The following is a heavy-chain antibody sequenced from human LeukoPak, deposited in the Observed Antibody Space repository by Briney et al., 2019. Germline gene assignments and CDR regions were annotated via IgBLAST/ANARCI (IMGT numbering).Heavy chain of an antibody. CDR1: GYTLTELS. D-gene: IGHD6-13*01. Sequence: ASVKVSCKVSGYTLTELSMHWVRQAPGKGLEWMGGFDREDGETIYAQKFQGRVTMTEDTSTDTDYMELSSLRSEDTAVYYRATVGSGYSRSWYWFDPWGQGTLVTVSS. J-gene: IGHJ5*02. CDR2: FDREDGET. CDR3: ATVGSGYSRSWYWFDP. V-gene: IGHV1-24*01.